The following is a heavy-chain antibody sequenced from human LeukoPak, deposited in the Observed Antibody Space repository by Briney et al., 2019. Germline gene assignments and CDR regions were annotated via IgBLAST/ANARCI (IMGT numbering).Heavy chain of an antibody. CDR1: GFTVSSNY. CDR2: IYSGGST. J-gene: IGHJ4*02. Sequence: GGSLRLSCAASGFTVSSNYMSWVRQAPGQGLEWVSVIYSGGSTYYADSVKGRFTISRDNSKNTLYLQMNSLRAEDTAVYYCAREGGYDYRGVDYWGQGTLVTVSS. D-gene: IGHD5-12*01. V-gene: IGHV3-53*01. CDR3: AREGGYDYRGVDY.